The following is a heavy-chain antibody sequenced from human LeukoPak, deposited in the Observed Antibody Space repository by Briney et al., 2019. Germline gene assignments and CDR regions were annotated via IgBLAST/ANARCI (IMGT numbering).Heavy chain of an antibody. CDR1: GGSISSYY. Sequence: PSETLSLTCTVSGGSISSYYWGWIRQPPGKGLEWIGSIYHSGSTYYNPSLKSRVTISVDTSKNQFSLKLSSVTAADTAVYYCARDPSRDYDILTGYYRERAYYYYGMDVWGQGTTVTVSS. V-gene: IGHV4-38-2*02. CDR3: ARDPSRDYDILTGYYRERAYYYYGMDV. D-gene: IGHD3-9*01. CDR2: IYHSGST. J-gene: IGHJ6*02.